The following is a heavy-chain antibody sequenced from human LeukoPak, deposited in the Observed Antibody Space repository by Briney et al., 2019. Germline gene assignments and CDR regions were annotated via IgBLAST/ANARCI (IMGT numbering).Heavy chain of an antibody. CDR1: GFTFSSYW. V-gene: IGHV3-7*01. CDR3: ARDRSLWFGELCYFDY. Sequence: GGSLRLSCAASGFTFSSYWMSWVRQAPGKGLEWVANIKQDGSEKYYVDSVKGRFTISRDNAKNSLYLQMNSLRAEDTAVYYCARDRSLWFGELCYFDYWGQGTLVTVSS. CDR2: IKQDGSEK. D-gene: IGHD3-10*01. J-gene: IGHJ4*02.